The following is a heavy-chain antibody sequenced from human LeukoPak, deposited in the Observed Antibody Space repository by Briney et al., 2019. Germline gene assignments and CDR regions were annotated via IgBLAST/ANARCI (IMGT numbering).Heavy chain of an antibody. V-gene: IGHV3-30*05. CDR2: ISYDGSNK. CDR3: AREDIVVVPAAPPLGLEY. Sequence: GGSLRLSCAASGFTFSEYYMSWIRQAPGKGLEWVAVISYDGSNKYYADSVKGRFTISRDNSKNTLYLQMNSLRAEGTAVYYCAREDIVVVPAAPPLGLEYWGQGTLVTVSS. CDR1: GFTFSEYY. J-gene: IGHJ4*02. D-gene: IGHD2-2*01.